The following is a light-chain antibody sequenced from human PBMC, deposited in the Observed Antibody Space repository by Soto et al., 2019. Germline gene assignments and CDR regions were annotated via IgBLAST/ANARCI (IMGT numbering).Light chain of an antibody. V-gene: IGLV2-14*01. CDR3: SSYTSSSHYV. CDR1: SSDVGGYNY. J-gene: IGLJ1*01. Sequence: QAASVSGSPGQSITISCTGTSSDVGGYNYVSWYQQHPGKAPKLMIYDVSNRPSGVSNRFSGSKSGNTASLTISGLQAEDEADYYCSSYTSSSHYVFGTGTKLTVL. CDR2: DVS.